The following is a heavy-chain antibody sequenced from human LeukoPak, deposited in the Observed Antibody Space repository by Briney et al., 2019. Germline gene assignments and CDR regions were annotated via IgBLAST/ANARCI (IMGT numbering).Heavy chain of an antibody. V-gene: IGHV4-59*01. CDR1: GGSISSYF. J-gene: IGHJ3*02. D-gene: IGHD3-16*01. CDR3: ARVLDLSKRGLDAFDI. Sequence: PSETLSLTCTVSGGSISSYFWSWIRQPPGKGLEWIGYVYYSGSTNYNPSLKSRVTVSVDTSKKQFSLKLSSATAADTAVYYCARVLDLSKRGLDAFDIWGQGTMVTVSS. CDR2: VYYSGST.